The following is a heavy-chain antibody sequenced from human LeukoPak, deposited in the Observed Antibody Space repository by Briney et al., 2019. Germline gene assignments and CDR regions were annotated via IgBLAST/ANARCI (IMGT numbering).Heavy chain of an antibody. CDR1: GYSFTSYW. CDR2: IYPGDSDT. V-gene: IGHV5-51*01. Sequence: GEPLKISCKGSGYSFTSYWIGWVRQMPGKGLEWMGIIYPGDSDTRYSPSFQGQVTISADKSISAAYLQWSSLKASDTAMYYCARVEMATIAWFDPWGQGTLVTVSS. D-gene: IGHD5-24*01. CDR3: ARVEMATIAWFDP. J-gene: IGHJ5*02.